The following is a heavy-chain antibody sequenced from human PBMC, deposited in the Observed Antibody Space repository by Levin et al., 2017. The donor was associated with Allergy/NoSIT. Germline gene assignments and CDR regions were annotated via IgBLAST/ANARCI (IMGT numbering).Heavy chain of an antibody. CDR2: IYSVGST. J-gene: IGHJ6*02. V-gene: IGHV3-66*01. CDR3: ARVEV. CDR1: GFTVNNHY. Sequence: GESLKISCVVSGFTVNNHYVSWVRQAPGQGMEWVSVIYSVGSTYYGDSVKGRFTISRDNSKNTVYLQMHSLRSEDTAVYYCARVEVWGQGTTVTVSS.